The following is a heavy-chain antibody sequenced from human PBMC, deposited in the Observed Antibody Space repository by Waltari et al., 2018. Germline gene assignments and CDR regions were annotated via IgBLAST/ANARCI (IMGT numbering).Heavy chain of an antibody. CDR2: KKKDGMEK. CDR3: ARPSSSDAFDI. CDR1: GFTFNSYW. D-gene: IGHD2-15*01. Sequence: EVQLVESGGGLVQPGGSLRLSCAASGFTFNSYWMSWVRQAPGKGRGWVANKKKDGMEKYYVDSVKGRFTISRDNAKNSLYLQMNSLRAEDTAVYYCARPSSSDAFDIWGQGTMVIVSS. J-gene: IGHJ3*02. V-gene: IGHV3-7*01.